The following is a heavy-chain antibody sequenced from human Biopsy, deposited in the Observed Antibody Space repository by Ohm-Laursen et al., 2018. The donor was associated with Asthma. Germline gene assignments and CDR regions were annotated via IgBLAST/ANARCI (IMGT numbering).Heavy chain of an antibody. CDR2: IYHSGST. V-gene: IGHV4-30-2*01. CDR3: ARVKDGYNFDY. J-gene: IGHJ4*02. D-gene: IGHD5-24*01. Sequence: SQTLSLTCVVSGGSISSGGYSWSWIRQPPGKGLEWIGYIYHSGSTYYNPSLKSRVTISVDRSKNQFSLKLSSVTAADTAVYYCARVKDGYNFDYWDQGTLVTVSS. CDR1: GGSISSGGYS.